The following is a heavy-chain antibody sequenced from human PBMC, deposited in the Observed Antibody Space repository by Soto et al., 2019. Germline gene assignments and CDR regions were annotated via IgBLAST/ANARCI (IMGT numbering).Heavy chain of an antibody. Sequence: SETLSLTCAVSGGSISSGGYSWSWIRQPPGKGLEWIGYIYHSGSTYYNPSLKSRVTISVDKSKNQFSLKLSSVTAADTAVYYCARAARYYCGSGSYYFDYWGQGTLVTVS. CDR1: GGSISSGGYS. J-gene: IGHJ4*02. CDR3: ARAARYYCGSGSYYFDY. D-gene: IGHD3-10*01. V-gene: IGHV4-30-2*01. CDR2: IYHSGST.